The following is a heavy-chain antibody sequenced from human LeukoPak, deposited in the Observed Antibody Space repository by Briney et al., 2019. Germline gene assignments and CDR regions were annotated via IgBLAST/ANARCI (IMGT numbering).Heavy chain of an antibody. Sequence: SETLSLTCTISGGSTTNYYWTWIRQPPGKGLEWIGYIYYSGRTDYNPSLKSRVTISIDTSQNQFSLNLSSVTAADAAVYFCARHPSSGWYARFDPWGRGTLVTVSS. CDR3: ARHPSSGWYARFDP. CDR1: GGSTTNYY. J-gene: IGHJ5*02. CDR2: IYYSGRT. D-gene: IGHD6-19*01. V-gene: IGHV4-59*08.